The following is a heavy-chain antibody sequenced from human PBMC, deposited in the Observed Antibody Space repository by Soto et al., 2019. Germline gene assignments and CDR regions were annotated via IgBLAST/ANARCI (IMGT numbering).Heavy chain of an antibody. J-gene: IGHJ4*02. CDR2: ISAYNGDT. V-gene: IGHV1-18*01. CDR3: ARGSGTYYYDSSGYYDFDY. CDR1: GYTFATFG. D-gene: IGHD3-22*01. Sequence: ASVKVSCKASGYTFATFGISWVRQAPGQGLEWMGWISAYNGDTNYAQKVQGRVTMTPDTSTSTAYMELWSLRSDDTAVYYCARGSGTYYYDSSGYYDFDYWGQGTLVTVSS.